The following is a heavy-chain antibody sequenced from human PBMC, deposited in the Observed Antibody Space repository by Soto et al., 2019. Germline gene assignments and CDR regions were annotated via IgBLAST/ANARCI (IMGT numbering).Heavy chain of an antibody. CDR2: ISGNGSRT. Sequence: EVQLLESGGGLVQPGGSLRLSCAASGFTFSSYAMSWVRQAPGKGLEWVSAISGNGSRTYYADSVKGRFSFSRDNSKKTLYLKMNSLRAEDTAVYFFAKGTCGDYVYWQHAFDIWGQGTLVTVSS. CDR1: GFTFSSYA. D-gene: IGHD4-17*01. J-gene: IGHJ3*02. CDR3: AKGTCGDYVYWQHAFDI. V-gene: IGHV3-23*01.